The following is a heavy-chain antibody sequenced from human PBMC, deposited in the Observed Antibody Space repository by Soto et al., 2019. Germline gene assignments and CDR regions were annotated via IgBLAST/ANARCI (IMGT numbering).Heavy chain of an antibody. CDR2: IWYDGSNK. D-gene: IGHD3-16*01. J-gene: IGHJ4*02. CDR3: AREALIISWPKNSFDY. Sequence: GGSLRLSCAASGFTFSSYGMHWVRQAPGKGLEWVAVIWYDGSNKYYADSVKGRFTISRDNSKNTLYLQMNSLRAEDTVVYYCAREALIISWPKNSFDYWGQGTLVTVSS. V-gene: IGHV3-33*01. CDR1: GFTFSSYG.